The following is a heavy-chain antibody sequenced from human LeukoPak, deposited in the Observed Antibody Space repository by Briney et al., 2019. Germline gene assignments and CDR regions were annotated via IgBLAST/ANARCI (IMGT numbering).Heavy chain of an antibody. V-gene: IGHV3-11*01. CDR3: ASLSSYGYSLDY. Sequence: GGSLRLSCAASGFTFSDYYMSWIRQAPGKGLERVSYISSSGSTIYYADSVKGQFTISRDNAKNSLYLQMNSLRAEDTAVYYCASLSSYGYSLDYWGQGTLVTVSS. J-gene: IGHJ4*02. D-gene: IGHD5-18*01. CDR2: ISSSGSTI. CDR1: GFTFSDYY.